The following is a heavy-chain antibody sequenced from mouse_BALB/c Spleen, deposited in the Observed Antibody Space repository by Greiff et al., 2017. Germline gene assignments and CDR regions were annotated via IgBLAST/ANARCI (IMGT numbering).Heavy chain of an antibody. CDR3: SRRNYRYDGFDY. CDR2: IYPGRGIT. CDR1: GYTFTSYW. D-gene: IGHD2-14*01. J-gene: IGHJ2*01. V-gene: IGHV1-55*01. Sequence: QVHVKQSGAELVKPGASVKMSCKASGYTFTSYWINWVKQRPGQGLEWIGDIYPGRGITNYNEKFKSKATLTLDTSSSTAYMQLSSLTSEDSAVYYCSRRNYRYDGFDYWGQGTTLTVSS.